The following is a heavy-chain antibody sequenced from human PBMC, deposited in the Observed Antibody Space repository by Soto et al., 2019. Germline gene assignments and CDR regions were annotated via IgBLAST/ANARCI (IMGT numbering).Heavy chain of an antibody. CDR2: ISWNSGSI. D-gene: IGHD2-15*01. CDR3: AKEVGGYCSGGSCYQNGFDY. J-gene: IGHJ4*02. Sequence: GGSLRLSCAASGFTFDDYAMHWVRQAPGKGLEWVSGISWNSGSIGYADSVKGRFTISRDNAKNSLYLQMNSLRAEDTALYYCAKEVGGYCSGGSCYQNGFDYWGQGTLVTVSS. V-gene: IGHV3-9*01. CDR1: GFTFDDYA.